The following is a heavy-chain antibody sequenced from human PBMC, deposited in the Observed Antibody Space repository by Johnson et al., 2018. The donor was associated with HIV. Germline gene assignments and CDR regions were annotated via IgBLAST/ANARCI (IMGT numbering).Heavy chain of an antibody. J-gene: IGHJ3*02. CDR1: GFTVSTYY. CDR2: LYSSGKT. Sequence: MLLVESGGGLVQPGGSLRLSCAASGFTVSTYYMTWVRQASGKGLELVSLLYSSGKTYYADSVKGRFTISRDYSKNRLYLQMNSLRAEDTSVYYWARDRFGSGRPNAFDMWGQGTMVTVPS. D-gene: IGHD3-10*01. CDR3: ARDRFGSGRPNAFDM. V-gene: IGHV3-66*01.